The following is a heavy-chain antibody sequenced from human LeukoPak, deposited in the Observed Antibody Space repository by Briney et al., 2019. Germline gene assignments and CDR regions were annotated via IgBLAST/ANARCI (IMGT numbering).Heavy chain of an antibody. CDR3: ARHVRRIAAAGSYYFDY. Sequence: SETLSLTCTVSGGSISSSSYYWGWIRQPPGKGLEWIGSIYYSGSTYYNPSLKSRVTISVDTSKNQFSLKLSSVTAADTAVYYYARHVRRIAAAGSYYFDYWGQGTLVTVSS. J-gene: IGHJ4*02. CDR2: IYYSGST. CDR1: GGSISSSSYY. V-gene: IGHV4-39*01. D-gene: IGHD6-13*01.